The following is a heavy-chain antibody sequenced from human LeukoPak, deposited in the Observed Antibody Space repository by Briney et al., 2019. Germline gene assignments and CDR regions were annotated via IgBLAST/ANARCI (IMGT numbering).Heavy chain of an antibody. CDR2: MYIGGST. CDR1: GFSVSRNY. Sequence: GGSLRLSCAASGFSVSRNYMNWVRQAPGKGLEWVSVMYIGGSTYYADSVRGRFTTSRDNSKNTLHLQMDSLRAEDTAVYYCAKDSDVYGIESPDALHIWGQGTMVTVSS. V-gene: IGHV3-66*01. CDR3: AKDSDVYGIESPDALHI. D-gene: IGHD2-8*01. J-gene: IGHJ3*02.